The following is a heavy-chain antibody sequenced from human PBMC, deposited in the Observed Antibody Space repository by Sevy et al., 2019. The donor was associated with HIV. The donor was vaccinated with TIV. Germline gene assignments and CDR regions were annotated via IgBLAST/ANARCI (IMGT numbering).Heavy chain of an antibody. V-gene: IGHV3-11*04. D-gene: IGHD3-22*01. CDR1: GFTFSDQH. CDR2: VNSNGSIV. J-gene: IGHJ4*02. Sequence: GGSLRLSCAAPGFTFSDQHMSWIRQAPGKGLEWVSYVNSNGSIVYYSDSVKGRFTISRDNAKNSLYRKMSSLRADDTAVYYCARDQYSYSDSSGTYYFDYWGQGTLVTVSS. CDR3: ARDQYSYSDSSGTYYFDY.